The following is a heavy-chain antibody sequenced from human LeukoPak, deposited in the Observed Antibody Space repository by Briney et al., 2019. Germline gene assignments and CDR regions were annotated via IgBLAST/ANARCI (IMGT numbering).Heavy chain of an antibody. J-gene: IGHJ4*02. CDR1: GYTFTSCG. CDR3: ARGYSSSWYNYFDY. CDR2: ISAYNGNT. D-gene: IGHD6-13*01. V-gene: IGHV1-18*01. Sequence: ASVKVSCKASGYTFTSCGISWVRQAPGQGLEWMGWISAYNGNTNYAQKLQGRVTMTTDTSTSTAYMELRSLRSDDTAVYYCARGYSSSWYNYFDYWGQGTLVTVSS.